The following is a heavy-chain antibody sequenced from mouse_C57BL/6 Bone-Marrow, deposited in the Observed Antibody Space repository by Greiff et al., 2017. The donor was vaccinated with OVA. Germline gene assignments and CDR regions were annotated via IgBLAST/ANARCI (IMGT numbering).Heavy chain of an antibody. D-gene: IGHD2-4*01. CDR3: ARDRGDYDSSWFAY. V-gene: IGHV5-4*01. CDR1: GFTFSSYA. CDR2: ISDGGSYT. J-gene: IGHJ3*01. Sequence: EVKLVESGGGLVKPGGSLKLSCAASGFTFSSYAMSWVRQTPEKRLEWVATISDGGSYTYYPDTVKGRFTISRDNAKNNLYLQMSHLKSEDTAMYYCARDRGDYDSSWFAYWGQGTLVTVSA.